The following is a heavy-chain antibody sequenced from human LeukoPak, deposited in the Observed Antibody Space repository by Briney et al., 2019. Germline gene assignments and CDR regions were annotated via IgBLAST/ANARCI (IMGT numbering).Heavy chain of an antibody. CDR1: GYTFTSYY. CDR2: INPSGGST. J-gene: IGHJ6*03. Sequence: ASVKVSCKASGYTFTSYYMHWVRQAPGQGLEWMGIINPSGGSTSYAQKFQGRVTMTRDMSTSTVYMELSSLRSEDTAVYYCARAYYYGSGSYSAYYYMDVWGKGTTVTVSS. V-gene: IGHV1-46*01. CDR3: ARAYYYGSGSYSAYYYMDV. D-gene: IGHD3-10*01.